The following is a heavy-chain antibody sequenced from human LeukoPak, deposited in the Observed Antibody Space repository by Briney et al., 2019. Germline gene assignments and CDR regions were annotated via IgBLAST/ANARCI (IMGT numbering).Heavy chain of an antibody. V-gene: IGHV4-59*01. CDR1: GGTINGYY. J-gene: IGHJ4*02. CDR2: VYYSAST. Sequence: KPSETLSLTCTVSGGTINGYYRSWIRQPPGKGLEWIGYVYYSASTNYSPSLKSRVTISVDTSKKHFSLRLSSVTAAETAVYYCARGIMTTVPTFDYWGQGTLVTVS. CDR3: ARGIMTTVPTFDY. D-gene: IGHD4-17*01.